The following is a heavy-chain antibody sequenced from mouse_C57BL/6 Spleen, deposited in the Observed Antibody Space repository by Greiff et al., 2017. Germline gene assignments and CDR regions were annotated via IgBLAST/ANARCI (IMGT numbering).Heavy chain of an antibody. V-gene: IGHV1-52*01. J-gene: IGHJ1*03. CDR3: ASIGGKGYFDV. Sequence: VQLQQSGAELVRPGSSVKMSCKASGYTFTSYWMHWVKQRPIQGLEWIGNIDPSDSETHYNQKFKDKATLTVDKSSSTAYMQLSSLTSADSAVYCCASIGGKGYFDVWGTGTTATVSS. CDR2: IDPSDSET. CDR1: GYTFTSYW. D-gene: IGHD1-1*02.